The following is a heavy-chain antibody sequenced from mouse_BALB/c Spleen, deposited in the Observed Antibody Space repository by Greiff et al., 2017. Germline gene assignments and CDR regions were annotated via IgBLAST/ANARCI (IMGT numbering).Heavy chain of an antibody. CDR3: ARGSYAEAMDY. J-gene: IGHJ4*01. CDR2: IYPGSGNT. CDR1: GYTFTDYY. D-gene: IGHD2-12*01. V-gene: IGHV1-84*02. Sequence: VQLQESGPELVKPGASVKISCKASGYTFTDYYINWVKQKPGQGLEWIGWIYPGSGNTKYNEKFKGKATLTVDTSSSTAYMQLSSLTSEDTAVYFCARGSYAEAMDYWGQGTSDTVSS.